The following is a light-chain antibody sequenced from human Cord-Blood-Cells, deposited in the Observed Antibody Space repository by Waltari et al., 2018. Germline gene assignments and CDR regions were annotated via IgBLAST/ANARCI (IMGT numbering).Light chain of an antibody. CDR3: QTWGTGIRV. CDR1: SGHSSYA. V-gene: IGLV4-69*01. CDR2: LKSDGSH. Sequence: QLVLTQSPSASASLGASAKLTCTLSSGHSSYAIAWHQQQPEKGPRYLMKLKSDGSHSKGDGTPDRFSGSSSGAERYLTISSLQSEDEADYYCQTWGTGIRVFGGGTKLTVL. J-gene: IGLJ2*01.